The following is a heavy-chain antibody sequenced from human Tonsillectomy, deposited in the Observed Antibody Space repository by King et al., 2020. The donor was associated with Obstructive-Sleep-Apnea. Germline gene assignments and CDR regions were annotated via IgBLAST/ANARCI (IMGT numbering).Heavy chain of an antibody. CDR2: ISGSGGST. J-gene: IGHJ4*02. V-gene: IGHV3-23*04. CDR1: GFTFSSYA. Sequence: VQLVESGGGLVQPGGSLRLSCAASGFTFSSYAMSWVRQAPGKGLEWVSAISGSGGSTYYADSVKGRFTISRDNSKNTLYLQMNSLRAEDTAVYYCAKDRDLNRITMVRGVIITNLSFDYWGQGTLVTVSS. D-gene: IGHD3-10*01. CDR3: AKDRDLNRITMVRGVIITNLSFDY.